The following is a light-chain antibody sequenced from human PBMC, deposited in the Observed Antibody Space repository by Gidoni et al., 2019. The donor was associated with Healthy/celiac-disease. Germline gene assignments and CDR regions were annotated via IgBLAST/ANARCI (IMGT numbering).Light chain of an antibody. CDR1: QSVSSSY. J-gene: IGKJ4*01. V-gene: IGKV3-20*01. CDR3: QQYGSSPLLT. Sequence: ESVLTQSPGTLSLSPGERATLSCMASQSVSSSYLAGYQQKPGQAPRLLIYGASSRAPGIPDRLSGSGSGTDFTLTISRLEPEDFAVYYCQQYGSSPLLTFGGGTKVEIK. CDR2: GAS.